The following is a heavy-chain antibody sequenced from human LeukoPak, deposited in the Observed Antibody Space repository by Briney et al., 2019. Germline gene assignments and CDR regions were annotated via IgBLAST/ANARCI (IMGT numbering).Heavy chain of an antibody. V-gene: IGHV1-18*01. CDR3: ARDDVVVPAARNWFDP. CDR1: GYTFTSYG. J-gene: IGHJ5*02. CDR2: ISAYNGNT. Sequence: ASVKVSCKASGYTFTSYGISWVRQAPGQGLEWMGWISAYNGNTNYAQKLQGRVTMTTDTSTSTAYMELRSLRSDDTAVYYCARDDVVVPAARNWFDPWGQGTLVTVSP. D-gene: IGHD2-2*01.